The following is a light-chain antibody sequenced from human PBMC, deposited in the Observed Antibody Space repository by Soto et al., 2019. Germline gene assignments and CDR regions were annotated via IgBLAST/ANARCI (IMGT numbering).Light chain of an antibody. CDR2: GAS. J-gene: IGKJ1*01. CDR3: QQYAGSPRT. V-gene: IGKV3-20*01. Sequence: EIVLTQSPGTLSLSPGERGTLSCRASQSVSSSYLAWYQQKPGQAPRLLIYGASSRATGIPDRFSGSGSGTDCTLTISRLEPEDFAVYYGQQYAGSPRTFGQGTKVEIK. CDR1: QSVSSSY.